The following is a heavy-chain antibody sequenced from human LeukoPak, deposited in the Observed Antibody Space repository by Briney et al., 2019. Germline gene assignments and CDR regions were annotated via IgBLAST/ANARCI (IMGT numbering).Heavy chain of an antibody. V-gene: IGHV1-24*01. D-gene: IGHD3-10*01. J-gene: IGHJ4*02. Sequence: ASVKVSCKVSGYTLTELSMHWVRQAPGKGLEWMGGFDPEDGETIYAQKFQGRVTMTEDTSTDTAYMELSSLRSGDTAVYYCATIHSRFGELLPPNFDYWGQGTLVTVSS. CDR3: ATIHSRFGELLPPNFDY. CDR2: FDPEDGET. CDR1: GYTLTELS.